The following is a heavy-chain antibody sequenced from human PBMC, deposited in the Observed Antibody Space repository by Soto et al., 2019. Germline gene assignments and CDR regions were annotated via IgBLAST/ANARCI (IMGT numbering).Heavy chain of an antibody. CDR1: GFTVSSNY. J-gene: IGHJ5*02. CDR2: IYSGGST. V-gene: IGHV3-53*02. CDR3: ARGNAAPPGCFDP. D-gene: IGHD6-13*01. Sequence: EVQLVETGGGLIQPGGSLRLSCAASGFTVSSNYMSWVRQAPGKGLEWVSVIYSGGSTYYADSVKGRFTISRDNSKNTLYLQINTLGAGGPARYYWARGNAAPPGCFDPWGQGTLVTVSS.